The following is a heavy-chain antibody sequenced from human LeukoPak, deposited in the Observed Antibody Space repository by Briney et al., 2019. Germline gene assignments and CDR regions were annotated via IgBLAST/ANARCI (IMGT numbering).Heavy chain of an antibody. CDR1: GGSISSYY. D-gene: IGHD1-1*01. V-gene: IGHV4-59*01. Sequence: SETLSLTCTVSGGSISSYYWSWIRQPPGKGLEWIGYIYYSGSTNYNPSLKSRVTISVDTSKNQFSLKLSSVTAADTAVYYCARERHETVFDPWGQGTLVTVSS. J-gene: IGHJ5*02. CDR3: ARERHETVFDP. CDR2: IYYSGST.